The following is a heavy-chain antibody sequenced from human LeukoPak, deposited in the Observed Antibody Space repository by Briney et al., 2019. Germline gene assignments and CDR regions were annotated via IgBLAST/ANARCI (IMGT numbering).Heavy chain of an antibody. CDR1: RYPFTSFA. Sequence: ASVKVSCKASRYPFTSFALHWVRQAPGQRLEWMGWIHVGSGNTEYSQKFQGRVTITRDTPATTTYMELSSLRSEDTAVYYCARDGGYSYGYNYWGQGTLVTVSS. D-gene: IGHD5-18*01. CDR2: IHVGSGNT. J-gene: IGHJ4*02. CDR3: ARDGGYSYGYNY. V-gene: IGHV1-3*01.